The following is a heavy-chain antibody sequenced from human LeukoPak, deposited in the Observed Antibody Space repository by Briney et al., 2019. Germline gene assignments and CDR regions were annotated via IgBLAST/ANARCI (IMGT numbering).Heavy chain of an antibody. D-gene: IGHD3-16*01. V-gene: IGHV4-34*01. CDR1: GGSFSGYY. CDR3: ARGEYYDYVWGSYTRRYNWFDP. CDR2: INHSGST. Sequence: SETLSLTCAVYGGSFSGYYWSWIRQPPGKGLEWIGEINHSGSTNYNPSLKSRVTISVGTSKNQFSLKLSSVTAADTAVYYCARGEYYDYVWGSYTRRYNWFDPWGQGTLVTVSS. J-gene: IGHJ5*02.